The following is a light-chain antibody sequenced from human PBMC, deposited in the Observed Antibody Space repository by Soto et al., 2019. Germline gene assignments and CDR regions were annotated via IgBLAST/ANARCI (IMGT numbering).Light chain of an antibody. CDR1: QGIRND. CDR3: LQHNNYPRT. V-gene: IGKV1-17*01. J-gene: IGKJ1*01. Sequence: DIQMTQSPSSLSASVGDRVTITCRASQGIRNDLDWYQQKPGKAPKRLIYAASSLQSGVPSRFSGSGSGTEFTLTISSLQPEDFATYYCLQHNNYPRTLGQGTKVDIK. CDR2: AAS.